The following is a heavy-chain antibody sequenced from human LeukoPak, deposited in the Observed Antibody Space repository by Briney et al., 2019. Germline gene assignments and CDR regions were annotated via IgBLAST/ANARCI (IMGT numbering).Heavy chain of an antibody. CDR1: GFTFSSYA. D-gene: IGHD6-13*01. Sequence: GGSLRLSCAASGFTFSSYAMSWVRQAPGKGLEWVAVISYDGSNKYYADSVKGRFTISRDNSKNTLYLQMNSLRAEDTAVYYCARDPAYGSSWYSSYEYYFDYWGQGTLVTVSS. J-gene: IGHJ4*02. CDR3: ARDPAYGSSWYSSYEYYFDY. CDR2: ISYDGSNK. V-gene: IGHV3-30*04.